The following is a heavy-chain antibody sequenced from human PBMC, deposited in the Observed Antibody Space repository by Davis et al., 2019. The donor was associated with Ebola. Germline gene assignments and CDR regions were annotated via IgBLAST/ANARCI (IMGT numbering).Heavy chain of an antibody. V-gene: IGHV4-39*07. J-gene: IGHJ4*02. CDR3: ARDRAYYYDSSGLGGDYFDY. CDR1: GGSISKSSYH. CDR2: INDSGST. D-gene: IGHD3-22*01. Sequence: SETLSLTCTVSGGSISKSSYHWVWISQSPGKGLEWIGEINDSGSTNYNPSLKSRVTISVDTSKNQFSLKLSSMTAADTAVYYCARDRAYYYDSSGLGGDYFDYWGQGTLVAVSS.